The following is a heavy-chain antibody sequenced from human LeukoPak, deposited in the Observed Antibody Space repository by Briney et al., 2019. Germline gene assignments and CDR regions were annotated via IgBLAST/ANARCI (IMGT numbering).Heavy chain of an antibody. CDR3: ARIYCSSTSCYWGEFDY. D-gene: IGHD2-2*01. Sequence: SETLSLTCTVSGGSISSSSYYWGWIRQPPGKGLEWIGSIYYSGSTYYNPSLKSRVTISVDTSKNQFSLQLNSVTPEDTAVYYCARIYCSSTSCYWGEFDYWGQGTLVTVSS. CDR1: GGSISSSSYY. V-gene: IGHV4-39*07. J-gene: IGHJ4*02. CDR2: IYYSGST.